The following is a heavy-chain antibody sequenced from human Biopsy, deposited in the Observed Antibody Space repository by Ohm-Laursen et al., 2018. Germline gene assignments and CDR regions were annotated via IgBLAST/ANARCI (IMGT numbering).Heavy chain of an antibody. CDR3: ARMPHFDY. Sequence: SQTLSLTCTVSGGSISSSSYFWGWIRQPAGETLEWIGRIYSSGGSSYNPSLKSRISMSMDTSNNQFSLTLTSVTAADTAVYYCARMPHFDYWGQGILVTVSS. V-gene: IGHV4-61*02. CDR1: GGSISSSSYF. D-gene: IGHD2-2*01. CDR2: IYSSGGS. J-gene: IGHJ4*02.